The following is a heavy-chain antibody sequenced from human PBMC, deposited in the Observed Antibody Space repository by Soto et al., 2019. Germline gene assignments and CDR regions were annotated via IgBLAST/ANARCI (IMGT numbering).Heavy chain of an antibody. CDR1: GFTFGDYA. J-gene: IGHJ4*02. D-gene: IGHD2-2*01. V-gene: IGHV3-49*03. CDR3: TRDWSQVVPAAMAYI. CDR2: IRSKAYGGTT. Sequence: GGSLRLSCTASGFTFGDYAMSWFRQAPGKGLEWVGFIRSKAYGGTTEYAASVKGRFTISRDDSKSIAYLQMNSLKTEDTAVYYCTRDWSQVVPAAMAYIWGQGTLVTVSS.